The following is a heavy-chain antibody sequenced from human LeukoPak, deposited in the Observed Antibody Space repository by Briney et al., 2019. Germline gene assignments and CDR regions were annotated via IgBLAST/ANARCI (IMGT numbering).Heavy chain of an antibody. V-gene: IGHV1-2*02. CDR1: GYTFTGFH. CDR2: IHPNSGAT. J-gene: IGHJ4*02. D-gene: IGHD2-15*01. CDR3: ARATPVQRG. Sequence: ASVKVSCKASGYTFTGFHIHWVRQAPGQGLERMGWIHPNSGATNYAQRFQGRVTLTRDTSISTAYMELSSLRSEDTAMYYCARATPVQRGWGQGTLVTVSS.